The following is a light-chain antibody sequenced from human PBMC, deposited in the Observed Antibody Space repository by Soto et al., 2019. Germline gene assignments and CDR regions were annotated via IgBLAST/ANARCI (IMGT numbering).Light chain of an antibody. Sequence: QSALTQPASVSGSPGQSITISCTGTSSDVGGYNYVSWYQQHPGKTPKPRIYDVSNRPSGVSNRFSGSKSGNTASLTISGLQAEDEADYYCSSYTSSSTLMVFGGGTKLTVL. CDR1: SSDVGGYNY. CDR2: DVS. CDR3: SSYTSSSTLMV. J-gene: IGLJ2*01. V-gene: IGLV2-14*01.